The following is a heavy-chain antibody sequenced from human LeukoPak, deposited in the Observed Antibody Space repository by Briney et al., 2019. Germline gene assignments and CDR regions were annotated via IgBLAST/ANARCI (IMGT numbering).Heavy chain of an antibody. D-gene: IGHD6-13*01. CDR2: ISSSSSYI. V-gene: IGHV3-21*01. Sequence: PGGSLRLSCAASGFIFSSYTMNWVRQAPGKGLEWVSSISSSSSYIYYADSVKGRFTISRDNAKNSLYLQMNSLRAEDTAVYYCARDSSSWNNWFDPWGQGTLVTVSS. CDR1: GFIFSSYT. CDR3: ARDSSSWNNWFDP. J-gene: IGHJ5*02.